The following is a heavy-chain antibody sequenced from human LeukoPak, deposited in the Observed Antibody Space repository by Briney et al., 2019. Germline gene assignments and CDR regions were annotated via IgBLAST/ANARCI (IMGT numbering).Heavy chain of an antibody. D-gene: IGHD1-26*01. CDR2: IKNDGSEQ. V-gene: IGHV3-7*01. CDR1: GFTFGHYW. Sequence: GSLRLSCAASGFTFGHYWMTWVRQAPGKGLEWVANIKNDGSEQYYAGSVKGRFTISRDNAKNSLYWQMNCLRVEDTAVYYCARDPAGMPFDYWGQGTLVTVSS. J-gene: IGHJ4*02. CDR3: ARDPAGMPFDY.